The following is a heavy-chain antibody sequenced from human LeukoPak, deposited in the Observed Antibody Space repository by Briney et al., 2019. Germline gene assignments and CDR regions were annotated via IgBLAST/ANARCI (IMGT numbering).Heavy chain of an antibody. CDR1: GFTFSDYA. J-gene: IGHJ3*01. CDR2: IRGTGGTT. Sequence: GGSLRLSCAASGFTFSDYALIWVRQAPGKGLEWISAIRGTGGTTYYADSVKGRCIISRDNSRNTVYLQMNGLRAEDTALYFCGKDPNGDYVGAFDFWGPGTMVTVSS. CDR3: GKDPNGDYVGAFDF. D-gene: IGHD4-17*01. V-gene: IGHV3-23*01.